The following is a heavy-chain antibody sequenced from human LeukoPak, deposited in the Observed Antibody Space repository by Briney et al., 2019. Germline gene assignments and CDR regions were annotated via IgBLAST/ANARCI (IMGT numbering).Heavy chain of an antibody. CDR2: ANPNSGDT. Sequence: ASVRVSCKASGYTFTDYYLYWVRQAPGQGLEWLGWANPNSGDTTYGQKFQGRATMTRDTSISTAYMELSSLRSDDTAIYYCARTDKWCNGGTCHLDYWGQGTLVTVSS. V-gene: IGHV1-2*02. D-gene: IGHD2-15*01. CDR3: ARTDKWCNGGTCHLDY. J-gene: IGHJ4*02. CDR1: GYTFTDYY.